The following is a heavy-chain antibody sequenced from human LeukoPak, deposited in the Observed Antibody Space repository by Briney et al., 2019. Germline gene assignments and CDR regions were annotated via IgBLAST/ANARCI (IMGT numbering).Heavy chain of an antibody. D-gene: IGHD3-16*02. V-gene: IGHV3-23*01. J-gene: IGHJ4*02. Sequence: WGSLRLSCAVSGVTFSSYSMSWVRQAPGKGLGWVWAISGSGGSTYYADPVKGRFTISRDNSKNTLYLQMNSLRAEDTAVYYCAKRGGATYYDYVWGSYHQYYFDYWGQGTLVTVSS. CDR1: GVTFSSYS. CDR3: AKRGGATYYDYVWGSYHQYYFDY. CDR2: ISGSGGST.